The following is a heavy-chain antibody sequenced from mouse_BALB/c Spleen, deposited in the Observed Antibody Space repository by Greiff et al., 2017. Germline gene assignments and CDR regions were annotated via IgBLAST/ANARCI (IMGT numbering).Heavy chain of an antibody. V-gene: IGHV14-3*02. CDR3: ARRGDYDGDWYFDV. D-gene: IGHD2-4*01. Sequence: VQLQQSGAELVKPGASVKLSCTASGFNIKDTYMHWVKQRPEQGLEWIGRIDPANGNTKYDPKFQGKATITADKSSSTAYMQLKSLTSEDSAVYYCARRGDYDGDWYFDVWGAGTTVTVSS. CDR2: IDPANGNT. CDR1: GFNIKDTY. J-gene: IGHJ1*01.